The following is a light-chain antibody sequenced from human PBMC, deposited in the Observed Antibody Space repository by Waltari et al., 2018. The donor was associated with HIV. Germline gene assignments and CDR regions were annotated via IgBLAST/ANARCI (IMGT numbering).Light chain of an antibody. J-gene: IGLJ1*01. Sequence: QSALTQPASVSGSPGQSITISCTGTSSDVGGYNYVSWYQQHPGKAPKLIIYEVSNRPAGVSMRYAGSKSGNTASLTISGLQAEDEADYYCTSYTSSSTYVFETGTKVTVL. CDR3: TSYTSSSTYV. CDR2: EVS. CDR1: SSDVGGYNY. V-gene: IGLV2-14*01.